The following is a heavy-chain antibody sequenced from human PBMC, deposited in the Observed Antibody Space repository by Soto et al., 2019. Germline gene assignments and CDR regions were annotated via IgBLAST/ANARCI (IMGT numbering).Heavy chain of an antibody. Sequence: ASVKVSCKASGYTFTSYAMHWVRQAPGQRLEWMGWINAGNGNTKYSQKFQGRVTITRDTSASTAYMELSSLRSEDTAVYYCARCSGGNCYSGSDYWGQGTLVTVSS. V-gene: IGHV1-3*01. CDR3: ARCSGGNCYSGSDY. J-gene: IGHJ4*02. CDR1: GYTFTSYA. CDR2: INAGNGNT. D-gene: IGHD2-15*01.